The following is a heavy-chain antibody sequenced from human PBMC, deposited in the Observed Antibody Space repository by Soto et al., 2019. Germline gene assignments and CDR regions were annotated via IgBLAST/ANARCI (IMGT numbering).Heavy chain of an antibody. CDR2: IYSNGDT. Sequence: QVQLQASGPGLVKPSDTLSLTCTVSGDSIGTYNWGWIRQPPGKRPEWIGYIYSNGDTSYNPALKSRVTISADTSTKQFSLRLSSVTAADTAVYYCVRQGIGALHGLVDVWGQGTTVTVSS. CDR3: VRQGIGALHGLVDV. D-gene: IGHD1-26*01. J-gene: IGHJ6*02. CDR1: GDSIGTYN. V-gene: IGHV4-59*08.